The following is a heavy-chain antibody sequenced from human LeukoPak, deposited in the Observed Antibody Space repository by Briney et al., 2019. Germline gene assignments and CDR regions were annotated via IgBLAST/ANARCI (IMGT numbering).Heavy chain of an antibody. CDR3: ARRVWEPSGFDY. CDR1: GGSISSSSYY. V-gene: IGHV4-39*01. J-gene: IGHJ4*02. Sequence: SETLSLTCTVSGGSISSSSYYWGWIRQPPGKGREWIGSIYYSGSTYYNPSLKSRVTISVDTSKNQFSLKLGSVTAADTAVYYCARRVWEPSGFDYWGQGTLVTVSS. CDR2: IYYSGST. D-gene: IGHD1-26*01.